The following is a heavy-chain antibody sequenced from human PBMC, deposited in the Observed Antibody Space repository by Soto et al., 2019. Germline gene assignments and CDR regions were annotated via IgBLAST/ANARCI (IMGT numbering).Heavy chain of an antibody. J-gene: IGHJ6*04. Sequence: SETLSLTCPVYGGSFSGYYWSWIRQPPGKGLEWIGEINHSGSTNYNPSLKSRVTISVDTSKNQFSLKLSSVTAADTAVYYCARDPRYFDFLSGYDSDHFYYGLDGWGK. CDR2: INHSGST. V-gene: IGHV4-34*01. CDR1: GGSFSGYY. CDR3: ARDPRYFDFLSGYDSDHFYYGLDG. D-gene: IGHD3-3*01.